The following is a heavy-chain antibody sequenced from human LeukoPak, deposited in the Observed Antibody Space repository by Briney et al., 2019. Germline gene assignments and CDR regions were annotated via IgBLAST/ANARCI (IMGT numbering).Heavy chain of an antibody. J-gene: IGHJ4*02. CDR1: GYTFTSYA. D-gene: IGHD3-22*01. CDR3: ARGPYYYDSSGYYHPFDY. V-gene: IGHV1-3*03. CDR2: INAGNGNT. Sequence: GASVKVPCKASGYTFTSYAMHWVRQAPGQRLEWMGWINAGNGNTKYSQEFQGRVTITRDTSASTAYMELSSLRSEDMAVYYCARGPYYYDSSGYYHPFDYWGQGTLVTVSS.